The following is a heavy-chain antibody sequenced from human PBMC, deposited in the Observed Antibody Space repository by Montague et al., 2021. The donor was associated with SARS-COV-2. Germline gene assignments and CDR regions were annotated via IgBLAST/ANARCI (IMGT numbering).Heavy chain of an antibody. CDR2: ISGSGGST. D-gene: IGHD3-10*01. J-gene: IGHJ4*02. CDR1: GFTFSSYA. V-gene: IGHV3-23*01. CDR3: AKGLSSGSYYSSYFDY. Sequence: SLRLSCAVSGFTFSSYAMSWVRQAPGKGLEWVSVISGSGGSTYYADSVKGRFTISRDNSKNTLYLQMNSLRAEDTAVYYCAKGLSSGSYYSSYFDYWGQGTLVTVPS.